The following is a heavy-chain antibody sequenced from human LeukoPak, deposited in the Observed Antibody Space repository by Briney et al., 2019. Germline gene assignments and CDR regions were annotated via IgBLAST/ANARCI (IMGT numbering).Heavy chain of an antibody. V-gene: IGHV3-30*18. CDR3: AKDEAKRSFYFDY. CDR1: GFTFSSYG. J-gene: IGHJ4*02. Sequence: HPGGSLRLSCAASGFTFSSYGMHWVRQAPGKGLEWVAVISYDGSNKYYADSVKGRFTISRGNSKNTLYLQMNSLRAEDTAVYYCAKDEAKRSFYFDYWGQGTLVTVSS. D-gene: IGHD1-26*01. CDR2: ISYDGSNK.